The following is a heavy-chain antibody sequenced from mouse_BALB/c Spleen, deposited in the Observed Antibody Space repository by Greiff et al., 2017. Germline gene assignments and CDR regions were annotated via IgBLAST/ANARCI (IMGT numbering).Heavy chain of an antibody. CDR2: ISSGGSYT. J-gene: IGHJ4*01. CDR1: GFTFSSYG. CDR3: ARQPGGAMDY. V-gene: IGHV5-6*01. Sequence: EVMLVESGGDLVKPGGSLKLSCAASGFTFSSYGMSWVRQTPDKRLEWVATISSGGSYTYYPDSVKGRFTISRDNAKNTLYLQMSSLKSEDTAMYYCARQPGGAMDYWGQGTSVTVSS.